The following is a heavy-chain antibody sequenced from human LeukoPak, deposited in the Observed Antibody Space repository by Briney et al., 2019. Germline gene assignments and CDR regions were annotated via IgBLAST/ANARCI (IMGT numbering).Heavy chain of an antibody. CDR2: MNPNSGNT. Sequence: ASVKVSCKASGYTFTSYDINWVRQATGQGLEWMGWMNPNSGNTGYAQKFQGRVTMTRNTSISTAYMELSSLRSEDTAVYYCARVDRWPYYYYMDVWGKGTTVTVSS. CDR1: GYTFTSYD. CDR3: ARVDRWPYYYYMDV. V-gene: IGHV1-8*01. D-gene: IGHD2-15*01. J-gene: IGHJ6*03.